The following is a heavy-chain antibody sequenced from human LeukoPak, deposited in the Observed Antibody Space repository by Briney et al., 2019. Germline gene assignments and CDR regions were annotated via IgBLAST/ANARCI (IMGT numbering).Heavy chain of an antibody. J-gene: IGHJ3*02. CDR3: AKDIRGYSSGWYKFLGAFDI. CDR1: GFTFSSYA. D-gene: IGHD6-19*01. V-gene: IGHV3-23*01. CDR2: ISGSGGST. Sequence: GGSLRLSCAASGFTFSSYATSWVRQAPGKGLEWVSAISGSGGSTYYADSVKGRFTISRDNSKNTLYLQMNSLRAEDTAVYYCAKDIRGYSSGWYKFLGAFDIWGQGTMVTVSS.